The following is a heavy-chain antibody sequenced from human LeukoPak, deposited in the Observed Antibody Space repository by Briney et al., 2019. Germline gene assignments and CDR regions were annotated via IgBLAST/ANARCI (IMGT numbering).Heavy chain of an antibody. J-gene: IGHJ3*02. Sequence: SETLSLTCAVSGGSISSGGYSWSWIRQPPGKGLEWIGYIYHSGSTYYNPSLKSRVTISVDTSKNQFSLKLSSVTAADTAVYYCARALDIVLMGAFDIWGQGTMVTVSS. CDR3: ARALDIVLMGAFDI. V-gene: IGHV4-30-2*01. CDR2: IYHSGST. CDR1: GGSISSGGYS. D-gene: IGHD2-8*01.